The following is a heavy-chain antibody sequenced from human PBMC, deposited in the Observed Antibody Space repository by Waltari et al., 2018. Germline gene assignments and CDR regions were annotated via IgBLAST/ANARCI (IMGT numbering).Heavy chain of an antibody. CDR1: GGSISSYY. Sequence: QVQLQESGPGLVKPSETLSLPCTGSGGSISSYYWSCSRQPAGTGLEWIGRIYTSGSTNYNPSLKSRVTMSVDTSKNQFSLKLSSVTAADTAVYYCARDGRAYCGGDCPQDAFDIWGQGTMVTVSS. D-gene: IGHD2-21*01. V-gene: IGHV4-4*07. J-gene: IGHJ3*02. CDR3: ARDGRAYCGGDCPQDAFDI. CDR2: IYTSGST.